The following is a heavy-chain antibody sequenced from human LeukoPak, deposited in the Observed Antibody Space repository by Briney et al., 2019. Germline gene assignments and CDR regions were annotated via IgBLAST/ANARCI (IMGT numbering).Heavy chain of an antibody. CDR2: ISSSSSTI. V-gene: IGHV3-48*01. D-gene: IGHD3-10*01. CDR1: GLTISSYS. Sequence: GGSLRLSCAASGLTISSYSMNWVRQAPGKGLQWVSYISSSSSTIYYADSVKGRFTISRDNAKNSLYPQMNSLRAEDTAVYYCARALWFGETFPAYWGQGTLVTVSS. J-gene: IGHJ4*02. CDR3: ARALWFGETFPAY.